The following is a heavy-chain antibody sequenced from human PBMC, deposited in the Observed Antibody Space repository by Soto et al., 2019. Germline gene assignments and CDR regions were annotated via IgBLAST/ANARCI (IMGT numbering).Heavy chain of an antibody. Sequence: ASVKVSCKASGYTFTSYYMHWVRQAPGQGLEWMGIINPSGGSTSYAQKFQGRVTMTRDTSTSTVYMELSSLRSEDTAVYYCARDGHIVVVTATGGFDLWGRGTLVTVSS. CDR2: INPSGGST. J-gene: IGHJ2*01. CDR3: ARDGHIVVVTATGGFDL. CDR1: GYTFTSYY. D-gene: IGHD2-21*02. V-gene: IGHV1-46*01.